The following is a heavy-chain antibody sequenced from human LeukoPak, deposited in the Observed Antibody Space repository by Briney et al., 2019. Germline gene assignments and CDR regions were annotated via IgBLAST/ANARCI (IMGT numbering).Heavy chain of an antibody. D-gene: IGHD3-10*01. V-gene: IGHV3-74*01. J-gene: IGHJ5*02. CDR1: GFSFSSYW. CDR2: ISTDGSTT. Sequence: GGSLRLSCAASGFSFSSYWMHWVRQAPGMGLVWVSRISTDGSTTNSADPVKGRFPISRHNAKNPLYLQMNSLRAEDTAVYYCLMVRGVTAWGQGTLVTVSS. CDR3: LMVRGVTA.